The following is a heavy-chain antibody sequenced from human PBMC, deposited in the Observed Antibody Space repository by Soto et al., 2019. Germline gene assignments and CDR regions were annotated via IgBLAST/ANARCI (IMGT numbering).Heavy chain of an antibody. CDR1: GYTFTSYD. V-gene: IGHV1-8*01. CDR3: ARGVKYGAYSRWFDP. D-gene: IGHD4-17*01. Sequence: QVQLVQSGAEVKKPGASVKVSCKASGYTFTSYDINWVRQATGQGLEYLGWMNPNSGNTGYVQKVQGRVTMTRDTSISTAYTELSSLRSEDSAVYFCARGVKYGAYSRWFDPWGQGTLVTVSS. CDR2: MNPNSGNT. J-gene: IGHJ5*02.